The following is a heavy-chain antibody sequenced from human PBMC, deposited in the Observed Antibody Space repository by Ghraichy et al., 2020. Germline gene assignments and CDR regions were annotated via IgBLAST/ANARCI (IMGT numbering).Heavy chain of an antibody. Sequence: GGSLRLSCAASGFIVSTNYMSWVRQAPGKGLEWLSVIYGGNIYGGAKTYYADSVKGRFTISRDNSKNTLYLQMNSLRVEDTAVYYCARLIEGNWGQGTLVTVSS. CDR1: GFIVSTNY. CDR3: ARLIEGN. V-gene: IGHV3-53*01. J-gene: IGHJ4*02. CDR2: IYGGNIYGGAKT.